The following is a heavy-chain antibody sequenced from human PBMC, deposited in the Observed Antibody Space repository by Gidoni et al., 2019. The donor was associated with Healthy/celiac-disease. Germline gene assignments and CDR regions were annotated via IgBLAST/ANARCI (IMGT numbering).Heavy chain of an antibody. V-gene: IGHV1-69*02. D-gene: IGHD6-13*01. Sequence: VQLVQSGAEVQTPGSSVKVSCKASGGTFSSYTIRWVRQAPGQGLEWMGRIIPILCIANYAQKFPGRVTITADKSTSTAYMERSSLRSEDTAVYYCASTGYSSSWYWWFDPWGQGTLGTVSS. J-gene: IGHJ5*02. CDR1: GGTFSSYT. CDR2: IIPILCIA. CDR3: ASTGYSSSWYWWFDP.